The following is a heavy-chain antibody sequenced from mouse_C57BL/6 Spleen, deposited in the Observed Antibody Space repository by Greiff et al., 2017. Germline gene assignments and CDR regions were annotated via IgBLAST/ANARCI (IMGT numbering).Heavy chain of an antibody. D-gene: IGHD2-13*01. CDR2: IYPGSGST. CDR1: GYTFTSYW. J-gene: IGHJ3*01. V-gene: IGHV1-55*01. CDR3: ASDPTVTGFAY. Sequence: QVQLQQPGAELVKPGASVKMSCKASGYTFTSYWITWVKQRPGQGLEWIGDIYPGSGSTNYNEKFKSKATLTVDTSSSTTYMQLSSLTSEDAAVYYCASDPTVTGFAYWGQGTLVTVSA.